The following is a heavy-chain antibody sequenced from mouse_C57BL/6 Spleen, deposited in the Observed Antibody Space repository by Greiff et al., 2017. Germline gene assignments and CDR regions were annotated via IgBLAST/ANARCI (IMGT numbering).Heavy chain of an antibody. J-gene: IGHJ4*01. V-gene: IGHV3-6*01. CDR2: ISYDGSN. Sequence: DVQLQESGPGLVKPSQSLSLTCSVTGYSITSGYYWNWIRQFPGNKLEWMGYISYDGSNNYNPSLKNRISITRDTSKNQFFLKLNSVTTEDTATYYCARGYSNYDAMDYWGQGTSVTVSS. CDR1: GYSITSGYY. CDR3: ARGYSNYDAMDY. D-gene: IGHD2-5*01.